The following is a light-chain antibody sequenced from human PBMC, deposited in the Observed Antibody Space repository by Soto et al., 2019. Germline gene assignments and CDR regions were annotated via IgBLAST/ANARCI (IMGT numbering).Light chain of an antibody. V-gene: IGKV3-11*01. CDR3: QQRSTWPLYT. CDR1: QSVSSH. CDR2: DAS. J-gene: IGKJ2*01. Sequence: EVVLTQSPATLSFSPGERATLSCRASQSVSSHLAWYQQKPGQAPRLLIYDASNRATGIPARFTGSGSGTDFTLTISSLEPEDFAVYYCQQRSTWPLYTFGQGTRLEIK.